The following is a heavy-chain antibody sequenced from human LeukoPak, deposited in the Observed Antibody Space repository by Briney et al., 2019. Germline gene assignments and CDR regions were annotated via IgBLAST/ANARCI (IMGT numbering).Heavy chain of an antibody. CDR1: GYTFTSYG. V-gene: IGHV1-18*01. D-gene: IGHD2-21*02. CDR2: ISAYNGNT. J-gene: IGHJ5*02. Sequence: ASVKVSCKASGYTFTSYGISWVRQAPGQGLEWMGWISAYNGNTNYAQKLQGRVTMTTDTSTSTAYMELRSLRSDDTAFYYCARGSYGDFDGWFDPWGQGTLVTVSS. CDR3: ARGSYGDFDGWFDP.